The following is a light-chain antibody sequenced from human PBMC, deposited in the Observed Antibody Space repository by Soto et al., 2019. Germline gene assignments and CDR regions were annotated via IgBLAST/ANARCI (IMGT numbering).Light chain of an antibody. J-gene: IGKJ1*01. Sequence: IQMTQSPSSLSASVGDRVTITCRASQRISTYLNWYQQKPGKAPKFLIYDASNLQSGVPSRFSGGGPGTDFTLTISSLQPEDFATYYCQQSYSTPRTSGQGTMVDIK. CDR1: QRISTY. V-gene: IGKV1-39*01. CDR3: QQSYSTPRT. CDR2: DAS.